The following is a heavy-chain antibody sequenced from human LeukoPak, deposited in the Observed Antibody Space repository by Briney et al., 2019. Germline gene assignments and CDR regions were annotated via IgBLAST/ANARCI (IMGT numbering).Heavy chain of an antibody. CDR3: AKSLRYRYGVCLED. CDR1: AFTLNNYA. V-gene: IGHV3-23*01. D-gene: IGHD2-8*01. CDR2: ISDSGDST. Sequence: PGGSLRLSCTASAFTLNNYAMNWVRQAPGKGLEWVSGISDSGDSTYYADSVKGRFTISRDSSKNTVSLQMSSLRAEDTAVYYCAKSLRYRYGVCLEDWGQGTLVTVSS. J-gene: IGHJ4*02.